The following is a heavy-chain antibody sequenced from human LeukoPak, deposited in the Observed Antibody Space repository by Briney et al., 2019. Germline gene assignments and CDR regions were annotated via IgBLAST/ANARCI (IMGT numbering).Heavy chain of an antibody. J-gene: IGHJ3*02. D-gene: IGHD3-22*01. CDR1: GFTFSSHE. CDR3: AKGTHYYDSSGYWGAFDI. Sequence: PGGSLRLSCAASGFTFSSHEMNWVRQAPGKGLEWVVVISYDGGSKYYADSVKGRFAISRDNSKNTLYLQMNSLRAEDTAVYYCAKGTHYYDSSGYWGAFDIWGQGTMVTVSS. CDR2: ISYDGGSK. V-gene: IGHV3-30*18.